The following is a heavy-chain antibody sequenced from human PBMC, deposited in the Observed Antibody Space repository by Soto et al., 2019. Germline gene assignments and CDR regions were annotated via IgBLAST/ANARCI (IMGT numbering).Heavy chain of an antibody. D-gene: IGHD1-7*01. CDR1: GYSFTSNW. Sequence: EVQLVQSGPEVKKSGESLKISCKGSGYSFTSNWIGWVRQMPGKGLAWMGIIYPSDSDTRYSPSFQGQVTISADKSISTAYLQWSSLKASDTAMYYCARPPSGTTSFFDSWGQGTLVTVSS. CDR2: IYPSDSDT. CDR3: ARPPSGTTSFFDS. J-gene: IGHJ4*02. V-gene: IGHV5-51*03.